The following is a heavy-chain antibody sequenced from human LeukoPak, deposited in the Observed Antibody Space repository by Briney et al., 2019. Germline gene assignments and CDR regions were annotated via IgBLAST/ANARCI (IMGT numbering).Heavy chain of an antibody. CDR2: ISRDGSST. V-gene: IGHV3-74*01. CDR3: ARALRYFDWSTFDY. D-gene: IGHD3-9*01. CDR1: GFTFSSYW. Sequence: GGSLRLSCAASGFTFSSYWMHWVRQVPGKGLVWVSRISRDGSSTDYADSVKGRFTISRDNAKNTLYLQMNSLRGEDTAVYYCARALRYFDWSTFDYWGQGTQVTVSS. J-gene: IGHJ4*02.